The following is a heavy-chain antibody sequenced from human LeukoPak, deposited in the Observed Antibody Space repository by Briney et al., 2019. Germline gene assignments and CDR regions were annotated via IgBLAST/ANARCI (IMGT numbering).Heavy chain of an antibody. Sequence: GGSLRLSCAAPGFTFSSYGMHWVRQAPGKGLEWVAVISYDGSNKYYADSVKGRFTISRDNSKNTLYLQMNSLRAEDTAVYYCAKDGYCSGGSCYPDYWGQGTLVTVSS. D-gene: IGHD2-15*01. V-gene: IGHV3-30*18. J-gene: IGHJ4*02. CDR2: ISYDGSNK. CDR3: AKDGYCSGGSCYPDY. CDR1: GFTFSSYG.